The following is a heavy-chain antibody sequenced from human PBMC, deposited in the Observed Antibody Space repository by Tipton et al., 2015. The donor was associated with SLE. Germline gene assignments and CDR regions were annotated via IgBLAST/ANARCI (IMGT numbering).Heavy chain of an antibody. CDR2: IYYSGSP. Sequence: TLSLTCAVSGGSVTSHYWSWIRQPPGKGLEWIGYIYYSGSPNYDPSVKSRVTISIDTSKNHFSLRLTSVTAADTAVYYCAREVVTGNGRHFGPWGQGTLVTVSS. CDR3: AREVVTGNGRHFGP. J-gene: IGHJ5*02. CDR1: GGSVTSHY. D-gene: IGHD3-22*01. V-gene: IGHV4-59*02.